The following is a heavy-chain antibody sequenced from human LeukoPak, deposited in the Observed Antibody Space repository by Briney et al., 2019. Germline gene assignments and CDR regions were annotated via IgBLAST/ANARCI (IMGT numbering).Heavy chain of an antibody. D-gene: IGHD2-15*01. CDR3: ARRGRYCSGGSCYGGGDAFDI. CDR2: ISAYNGNT. Sequence: ALVKVSCKASGYTFTSDGISWVRQAPGQGLEWMGWISAYNGNTNYAQKLQGRVTMTTDTSTSTAYMELRSLRSDDTAVYYCARRGRYCSGGSCYGGGDAFDIWGQGTMVTVSS. V-gene: IGHV1-18*01. J-gene: IGHJ3*02. CDR1: GYTFTSDG.